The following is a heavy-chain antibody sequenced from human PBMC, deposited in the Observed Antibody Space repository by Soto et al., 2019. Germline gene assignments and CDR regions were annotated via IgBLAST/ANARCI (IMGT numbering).Heavy chain of an antibody. CDR2: INPNSGGT. CDR3: ARTPLMITFGGVIVDWANYYFDY. CDR1: GYTFTGYY. D-gene: IGHD3-16*02. Sequence: ASVKVSCKASGYTFTGYYMHWVRQAPGQGLEWMGWINPNSGGTNYAQKFQGWVTMTRDTSISTAYMELSRLRSDDTAVYYCARTPLMITFGGVIVDWANYYFDYWGQGTLVTVSS. V-gene: IGHV1-2*04. J-gene: IGHJ4*02.